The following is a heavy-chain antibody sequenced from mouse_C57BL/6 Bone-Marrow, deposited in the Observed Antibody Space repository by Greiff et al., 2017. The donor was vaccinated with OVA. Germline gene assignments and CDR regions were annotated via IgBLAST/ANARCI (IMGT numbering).Heavy chain of an antibody. CDR1: GYTFTDYE. Sequence: QVTLKESGAELVRPGASVTLSCKASGYTFTDYEMHWVKQTPVHGLEWIGAIDPETGGTAYNQKFKGKAILTADKSSSTAYMELRSLTSEDSAVYYCTRFSYYYGSKGYWGQGTTLTVSS. CDR2: IDPETGGT. CDR3: TRFSYYYGSKGY. D-gene: IGHD1-1*01. V-gene: IGHV1-15*01. J-gene: IGHJ2*01.